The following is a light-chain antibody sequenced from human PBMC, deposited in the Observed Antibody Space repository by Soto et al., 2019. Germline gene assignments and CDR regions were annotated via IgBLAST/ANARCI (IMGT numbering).Light chain of an antibody. J-gene: IGKJ1*01. V-gene: IGKV3-15*01. Sequence: EIVMTHSPASLSVSPGERATLSCRASQSVSSNLAWYQQKPGQAPRLLIYGASTRATGIPTRFSGSGSGTEFTLTISGLQSEDFAVYYCQQYDNWPPWTFGQGTKVDIK. CDR2: GAS. CDR1: QSVSSN. CDR3: QQYDNWPPWT.